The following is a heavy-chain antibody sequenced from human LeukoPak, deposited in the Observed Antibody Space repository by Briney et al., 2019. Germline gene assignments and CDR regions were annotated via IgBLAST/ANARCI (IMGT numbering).Heavy chain of an antibody. V-gene: IGHV1-2*06. D-gene: IGHD6-13*01. CDR3: ARAYSSSWLPNFDY. CDR2: INPNSGGT. CDR1: GYTFTGYY. Sequence: RASVKVSCKASGYTFTGYYMHWVRQAPGQGLEWMGRINPNSGGTNYAQKFQGRVTMTRDTSISTAYMELSRLRSDDTAVYYCARAYSSSWLPNFDYWGQGTLVTVSS. J-gene: IGHJ4*02.